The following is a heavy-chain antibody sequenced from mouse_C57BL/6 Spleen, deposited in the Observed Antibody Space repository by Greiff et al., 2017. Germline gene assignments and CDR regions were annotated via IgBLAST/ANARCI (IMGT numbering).Heavy chain of an antibody. CDR2: IDPSDSYT. J-gene: IGHJ4*01. CDR3: ARSIYYGSSSYYAMDY. CDR1: GYTFTSYW. Sequence: QVQLKQPGAELVMPGASVKLSCKASGYTFTSYWMHWVKQRPGQGLEWIGEIDPSDSYTNYNQKFKGKSTLTVDKSSSTAYMQLSSLTSEDSAVYYCARSIYYGSSSYYAMDYWGQGTSVTVSS. V-gene: IGHV1-69*01. D-gene: IGHD1-1*01.